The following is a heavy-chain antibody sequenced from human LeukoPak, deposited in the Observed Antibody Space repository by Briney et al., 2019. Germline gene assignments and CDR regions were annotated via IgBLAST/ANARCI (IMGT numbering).Heavy chain of an antibody. J-gene: IGHJ5*02. CDR3: ARGVPKLELSVSGWFDP. V-gene: IGHV4-38-2*01. CDR1: GYSISSDYY. D-gene: IGHD1-7*01. Sequence: SETLSLTCAVSGYSISSDYYWGWIRQPPGKGLEWIGYIFHSGSTYYNPSLKSRVTISLDTSKNQFSLKLSSVTAADTAVYYCARGVPKLELSVSGWFDPWGQGTLVTVSS. CDR2: IFHSGST.